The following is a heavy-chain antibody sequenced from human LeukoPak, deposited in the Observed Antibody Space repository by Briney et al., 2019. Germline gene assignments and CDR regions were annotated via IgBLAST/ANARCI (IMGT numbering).Heavy chain of an antibody. CDR1: GFTFGDYA. CDR3: ARGQSTSSGMDV. D-gene: IGHD2-2*01. Sequence: GGSLRLSCTASGFTFGDYAMSWFRQAPGKGLEWVAVIWYDGSNKYYADSVKGRFTISRDNSKNTLYLQMNSLRAEDTAVYYCARGQSTSSGMDVWGQGTTVTVSS. CDR2: IWYDGSNK. V-gene: IGHV3-33*01. J-gene: IGHJ6*02.